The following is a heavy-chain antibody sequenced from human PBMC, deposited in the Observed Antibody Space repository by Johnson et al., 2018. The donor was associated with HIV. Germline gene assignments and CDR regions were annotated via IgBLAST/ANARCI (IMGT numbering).Heavy chain of an antibody. CDR3: ARARLLWFRELWPHDAFDI. V-gene: IGHV3-30-3*01. CDR2: ISYDGSNI. J-gene: IGHJ3*02. Sequence: QVQLVESGGGLIQPGGSLRLSCAASGFTLSDSALHWVRQAPGKGLEWVAVISYDGSNILYADSVKGRFTISRDNSKNTLYLQMNSLRAEDTAVYYCARARLLWFRELWPHDAFDIWGQGTKVTVSS. CDR1: GFTLSDSA. D-gene: IGHD3-10*01.